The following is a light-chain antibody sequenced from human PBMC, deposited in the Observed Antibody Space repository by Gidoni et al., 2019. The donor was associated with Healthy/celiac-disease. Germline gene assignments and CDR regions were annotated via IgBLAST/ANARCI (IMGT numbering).Light chain of an antibody. CDR2: DDS. V-gene: IGLV3-21*02. CDR1: NIGSKS. CDR3: QVWDSSSDNGV. J-gene: IGLJ1*01. Sequence: SYLLTQPPSVSVAPGQTARITCGGNNIGSKSVHWYQQKPGQAPVLVVYDDSDRPPGIPERFSGSNSGNTATLTISRVEAGDEADYYCQVWDSSSDNGVFGTGTKVTVL.